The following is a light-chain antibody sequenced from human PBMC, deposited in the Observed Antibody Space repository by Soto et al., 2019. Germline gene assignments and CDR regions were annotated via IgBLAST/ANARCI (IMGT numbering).Light chain of an antibody. CDR1: NIGSKS. Sequence: SYELAQPPSVSVAPGQTASITCGGNNIGSKSVHWYQQRPGQAPVLVIYDDRDRPSGIPERFSGSNSGNTATLTISRVEAGDEADYYCQVWDSINDHVVFGGGTKLTVL. CDR2: DDR. CDR3: QVWDSINDHVV. V-gene: IGLV3-21*02. J-gene: IGLJ2*01.